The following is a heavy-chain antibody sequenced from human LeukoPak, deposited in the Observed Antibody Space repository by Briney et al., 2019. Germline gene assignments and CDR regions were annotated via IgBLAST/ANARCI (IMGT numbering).Heavy chain of an antibody. D-gene: IGHD6-19*01. V-gene: IGHV1-2*02. Sequence: EASVKVSCKASGGTFSSYAISWVRQAPGQGLEWMGWINPNSGGTNYAQKFQGRVTMTRDTSISTAYMELSRLRSDDTAVYYCARDLGYSGLAVAGTAAGYWGQGTLVTVSS. J-gene: IGHJ4*02. CDR1: GGTFSSYA. CDR2: INPNSGGT. CDR3: ARDLGYSGLAVAGTAAGY.